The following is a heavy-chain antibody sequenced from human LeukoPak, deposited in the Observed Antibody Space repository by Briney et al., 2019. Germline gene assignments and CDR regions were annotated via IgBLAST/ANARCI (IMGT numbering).Heavy chain of an antibody. CDR2: ISSSGSTK. J-gene: IGHJ6*04. CDR1: GFTFSSYE. CDR3: GRKDYGCYAYYYYGLDV. V-gene: IGHV3-48*03. D-gene: IGHD5-12*01. Sequence: GGSLRLSCAASGFTFSSYEMNWVRQAPGKGLEWVSYISSSGSTKYYADSVKGRFTISRDNAKNSLYLQMNSLRAEDTAVYYCGRKDYGCYAYYYYGLDVWGKGTTVTVSS.